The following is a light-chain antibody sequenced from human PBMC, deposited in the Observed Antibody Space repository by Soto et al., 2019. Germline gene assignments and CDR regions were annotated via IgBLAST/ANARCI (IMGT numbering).Light chain of an antibody. Sequence: DIQVTQSPPTLSASVGGRVTRTCRASQTISTWMAWYQQRPGKAPKLLVYDASTLQSGVASRFSGSGSGTEFTLIISGLRPDDSATYYCQQYTNTNNPWMFGQGTKVDI. CDR1: QTISTW. V-gene: IGKV1-5*01. CDR2: DAS. CDR3: QQYTNTNNPWM. J-gene: IGKJ1*01.